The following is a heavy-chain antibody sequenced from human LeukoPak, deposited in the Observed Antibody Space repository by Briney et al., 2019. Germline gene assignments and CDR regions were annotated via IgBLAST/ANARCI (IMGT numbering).Heavy chain of an antibody. CDR3: ERDGEWLGQRGEDYYYGMDV. J-gene: IGHJ6*02. CDR2: INPSGVST. V-gene: IGHV1-46*01. Sequence: ASVKVSCKASGYTFTSYYMHWVRQAPGQGLEWMGIINPSGVSTSYAQKCQGRVTITRETSPSTVYIELSSLRSEDRAVYYCERDGEWLGQRGEDYYYGMDVWGQGTTVTVSS. D-gene: IGHD6-19*01. CDR1: GYTFTSYY.